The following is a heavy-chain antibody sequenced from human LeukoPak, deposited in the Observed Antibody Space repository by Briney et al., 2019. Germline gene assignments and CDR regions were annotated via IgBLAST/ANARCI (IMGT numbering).Heavy chain of an antibody. CDR1: GYTFTGYY. CDR3: AREGSFAYSFNPPFDS. D-gene: IGHD3-10*01. Sequence: EASVKVSCKASGYTFTGYYMHWVRQAPGQGLEWMGWINPNSGGTNYAQKFQGRVTLTRDTSINTAYMEVSRLRSDDTAVYYCAREGSFAYSFNPPFDSWGQGTLVTVSS. V-gene: IGHV1-2*02. CDR2: INPNSGGT. J-gene: IGHJ4*02.